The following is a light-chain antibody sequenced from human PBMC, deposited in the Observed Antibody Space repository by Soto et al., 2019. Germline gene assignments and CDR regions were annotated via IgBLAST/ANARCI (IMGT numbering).Light chain of an antibody. CDR2: DAS. CDR3: QQRYTWIT. J-gene: IGKJ5*01. Sequence: EIVLTQSPATLSLSPGERATLSCRAGQSISNYLAWYQHKPGQAPRLLIYDASKRATGIPARFSGSGSGTDFTLTISSLEPEDVAVYYCQQRYTWITFGQGARLEIK. CDR1: QSISNY. V-gene: IGKV3-11*01.